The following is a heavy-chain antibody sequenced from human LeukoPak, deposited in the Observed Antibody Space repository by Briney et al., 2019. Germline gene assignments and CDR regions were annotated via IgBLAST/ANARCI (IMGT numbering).Heavy chain of an antibody. V-gene: IGHV4-39*01. CDR2: IYYSGRT. CDR3: ARHSQTGVAGTAYYFDF. Sequence: PSQTLSLTRTVSAGSISRRSSYWGWIRHPPGKGLEWIGRIYYSGRTSYDPSLKSRVTMSLDTSKTQFSLELSSLTTPPATIYYGARHSQTGVAGTAYYFDFWGQGTLVTVSA. CDR1: AGSISRRSSY. D-gene: IGHD6-19*01. J-gene: IGHJ4*02.